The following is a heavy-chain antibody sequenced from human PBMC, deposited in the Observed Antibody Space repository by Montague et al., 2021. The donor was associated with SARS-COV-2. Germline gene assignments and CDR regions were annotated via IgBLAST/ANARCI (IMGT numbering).Heavy chain of an antibody. CDR3: ARDSSSFPLPGSAWFDP. CDR1: GFTFSSYE. V-gene: IGHV3-48*03. D-gene: IGHD6-13*01. CDR2: ISSSGSTI. J-gene: IGHJ5*02. Sequence: SLRLSCAASGFTFSSYEMNWVRQAPGKGLEWVSYISSSGSTIYYADSVKGRFTISRDNAKNSLYLQMNSLRAEDTAVYYCARDSSSFPLPGSAWFDPWGQGTLGTGSS.